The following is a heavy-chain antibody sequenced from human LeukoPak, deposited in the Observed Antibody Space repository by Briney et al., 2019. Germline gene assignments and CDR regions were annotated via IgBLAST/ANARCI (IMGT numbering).Heavy chain of an antibody. CDR2: IKQDGSEK. CDR3: ASGQQLGY. J-gene: IGHJ4*02. CDR1: GFTFSNYW. D-gene: IGHD6-6*01. V-gene: IGHV3-7*01. Sequence: GGSLRLSCAASGFTFSNYWMSWVRQAPGKGLEWVANIKQDGSEKYYVDSVKGRFTISRDNAKNSLYLQMNSLRAEDTAVYNCASGQQLGYWGQGTLSPSPQ.